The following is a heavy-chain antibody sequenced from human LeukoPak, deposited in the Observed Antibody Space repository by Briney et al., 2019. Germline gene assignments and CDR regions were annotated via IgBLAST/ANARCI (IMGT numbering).Heavy chain of an antibody. J-gene: IGHJ5*02. CDR3: ARGPEIVLRFLEWLPDNWFDP. CDR2: ISSSSSTI. D-gene: IGHD3-3*01. V-gene: IGHV3-48*02. Sequence: PGGSLRLSCAASGFTFSSYAMSWVRQAPGKGLEWVSYISSSSSTIYYADSVKGRFTISRDNAKNSLYLQMNSLRDEDTAVYYCARGPEIVLRFLEWLPDNWFDPWGQGTLATVSS. CDR1: GFTFSSYA.